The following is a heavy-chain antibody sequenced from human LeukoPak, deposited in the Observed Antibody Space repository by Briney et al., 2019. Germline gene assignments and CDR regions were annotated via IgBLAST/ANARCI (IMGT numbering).Heavy chain of an antibody. Sequence: ASVKVSCKASGYTFTSYDINWVRQATGQGLEWMGWMNPNSGNTGYAQKFQGRVTMTRSTSISTAYMELSSLRSEDTAVYYCARGRYSGSYSGYYYYYYMDVWGKGTTVTVSS. V-gene: IGHV1-8*01. CDR3: ARGRYSGSYSGYYYYYYMDV. J-gene: IGHJ6*03. D-gene: IGHD1-26*01. CDR1: GYTFTSYD. CDR2: MNPNSGNT.